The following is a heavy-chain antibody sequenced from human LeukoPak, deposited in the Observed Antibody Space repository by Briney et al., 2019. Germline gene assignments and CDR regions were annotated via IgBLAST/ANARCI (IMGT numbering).Heavy chain of an antibody. Sequence: SETLSLTCTVSGGSISSYYWSWLRQLPGKGLEWIGYIYYSGSTNYNPSLKSRVTLSVDTSKNQLSLRLSSVTAADTAVYYCARDRRYFDYWGQGTLVTVSS. CDR2: IYYSGST. V-gene: IGHV4-59*12. CDR1: GGSISSYY. CDR3: ARDRRYFDY. J-gene: IGHJ4*02.